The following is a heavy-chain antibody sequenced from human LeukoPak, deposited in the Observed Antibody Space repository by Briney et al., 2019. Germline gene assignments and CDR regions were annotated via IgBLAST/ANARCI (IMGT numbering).Heavy chain of an antibody. CDR3: ARDNMFVVAGTRAYFDY. V-gene: IGHV1-18*01. Sequence: ASVKVSCKASGYTFTSYGISWVRQAPGQGLEWMGWISAYNGNTNYAQKLQGRVTMTTDTSTSTAYMELRSLRSDGTAVYYCARDNMFVVAGTRAYFDYWGQGTLVTVSS. D-gene: IGHD6-19*01. CDR2: ISAYNGNT. CDR1: GYTFTSYG. J-gene: IGHJ4*02.